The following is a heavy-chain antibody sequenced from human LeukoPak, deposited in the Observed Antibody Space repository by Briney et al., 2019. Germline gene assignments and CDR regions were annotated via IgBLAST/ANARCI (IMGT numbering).Heavy chain of an antibody. CDR3: ARDKVTY. Sequence: PGGSLRLSCAASGFTFDDYAMHWVRQAPGKGLEWVAHINKDGSEKYYVDSVKGRFTISRDNAKNSLYLQMNSLRVEDTAVYYCARDKVTYWGQGTLVTVSS. CDR1: GFTFDDYA. J-gene: IGHJ4*02. CDR2: INKDGSEK. V-gene: IGHV3-7*01.